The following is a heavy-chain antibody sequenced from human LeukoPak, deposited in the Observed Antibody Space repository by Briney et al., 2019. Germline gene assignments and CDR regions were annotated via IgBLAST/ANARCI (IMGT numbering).Heavy chain of an antibody. Sequence: PGGSLRLSCAATGFPFSYYAMHWVRQAPGKGLERVAVISSDGSNKYYVDSVKGRFTISRDNSKDTLYLQMNSLRAEDTAVYYCARAFGAVTGTYFDYWGQGTLVTVSS. CDR1: GFPFSYYA. D-gene: IGHD6-19*01. J-gene: IGHJ4*02. V-gene: IGHV3-30*04. CDR2: ISSDGSNK. CDR3: ARAFGAVTGTYFDY.